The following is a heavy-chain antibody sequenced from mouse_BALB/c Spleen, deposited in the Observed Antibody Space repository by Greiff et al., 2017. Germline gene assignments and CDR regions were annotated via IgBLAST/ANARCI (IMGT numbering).Heavy chain of an antibody. D-gene: IGHD1-1*01. J-gene: IGHJ4*01. CDR2: INPDSSTI. CDR1: GFDFSRFW. Sequence: EVKLLESGGGLVQPGGSLKLSCAASGFDFSRFWMSWVRQAPGKGLEWIGEINPDSSTIYYTPSLKDKFIISRDNAKTTLYLQMSKVRSEDTALYYCAAYYGAMDYWGQGTSVTVSS. V-gene: IGHV4-1*02. CDR3: AAYYGAMDY.